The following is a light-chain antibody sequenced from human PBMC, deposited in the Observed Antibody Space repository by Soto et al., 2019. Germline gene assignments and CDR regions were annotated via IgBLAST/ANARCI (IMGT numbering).Light chain of an antibody. CDR2: DVN. CDR3: CSYAGSYSSDYV. V-gene: IGLV2-11*01. Sequence: QSALTQPRSVSGSPGQSVTISCTGTSSDVGAYNYVSWYQQHPGKTPKLMIYDVNKRPSGVPDRFSGSKSGNTASLTISGLQAEDEADYYCCSYAGSYSSDYVFGTGTKVTVL. CDR1: SSDVGAYNY. J-gene: IGLJ1*01.